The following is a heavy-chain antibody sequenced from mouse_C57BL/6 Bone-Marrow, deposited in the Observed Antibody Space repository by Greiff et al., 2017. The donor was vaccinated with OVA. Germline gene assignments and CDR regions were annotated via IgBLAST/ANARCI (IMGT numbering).Heavy chain of an antibody. CDR2: IYPRSGNT. V-gene: IGHV1-81*01. J-gene: IGHJ3*01. CDR1: GYTFTSYG. D-gene: IGHD2-13*01. Sequence: VKLVESGAELARPGASVKLSCKASGYTFTSYGISWVKQRTGQGLEWIGEIYPRSGNTYYNEKFKGKATLTADKSSSTAYMELRSLTSEDSAVYFCARGGDYPWFAYWGQGTLVTVSA. CDR3: ARGGDYPWFAY.